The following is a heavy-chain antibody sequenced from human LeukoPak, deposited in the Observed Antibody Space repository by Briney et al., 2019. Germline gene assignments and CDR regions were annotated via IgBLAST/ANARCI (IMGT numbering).Heavy chain of an antibody. CDR2: ISAYNGSA. J-gene: IGHJ4*02. CDR3: ARGGEEGDYYVLVY. CDR1: GYTFTNYG. D-gene: IGHD3-10*02. V-gene: IGHV1-18*04. Sequence: GASVTVSCKASGYTFTNYGISWVRQAPGQGLEGMGWISAYNGSANYEQTVQGRVTITTDTSTSTAHMELRSLRSDDTAVYYCARGGEEGDYYVLVYWGQGTLVTVSS.